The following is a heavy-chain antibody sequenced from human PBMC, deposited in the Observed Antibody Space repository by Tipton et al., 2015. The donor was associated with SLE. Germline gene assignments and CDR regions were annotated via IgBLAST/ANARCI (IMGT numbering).Heavy chain of an antibody. Sequence: SLRLSCAASGFSFSSYAMHWVRQAPGKGLEWVALISYDGINKYYADSVKGRFTISRDNSKNTLYLQMNSLRAEDTAVYYCARDVRRGGGYYYYYMDVWGKGTTATVSS. D-gene: IGHD3-16*01. CDR3: ARDVRRGGGYYYYYMDV. J-gene: IGHJ6*03. CDR1: GFSFSSYA. CDR2: ISYDGINK. V-gene: IGHV3-30-3*01.